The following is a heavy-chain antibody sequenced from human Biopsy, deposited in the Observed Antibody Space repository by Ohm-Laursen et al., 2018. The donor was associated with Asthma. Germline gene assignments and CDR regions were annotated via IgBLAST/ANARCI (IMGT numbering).Heavy chain of an antibody. D-gene: IGHD2-15*01. CDR1: GGSVSSGSYY. V-gene: IGHV4-61*01. CDR2: ISYSGST. J-gene: IGHJ2*01. CDR3: ARVPTTLRYFDL. Sequence: SDTLSLTCTVSGGSVSSGSYYWSWIRQPPGKGLAWVSYISYSGSTEYNPSLKSRLTISMDTSKNQFSLKLSSVTAADTAVYYCARVPTTLRYFDLWGRGTLVTVSS.